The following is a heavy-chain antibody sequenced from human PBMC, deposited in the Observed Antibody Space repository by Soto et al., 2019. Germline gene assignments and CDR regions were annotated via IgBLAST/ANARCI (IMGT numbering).Heavy chain of an antibody. Sequence: SETLSLTCTVSGGSISSYYWSWIRQPPGKGLEWIGYIYYSGSTNYNPSLKSRVTISVDTSKNQFSLKLSSVTAADTAVYYCARDFANYDPPYYYGMDVWGQGTTVTVSS. D-gene: IGHD3-3*01. CDR2: IYYSGST. J-gene: IGHJ6*02. V-gene: IGHV4-59*01. CDR1: GGSISSYY. CDR3: ARDFANYDPPYYYGMDV.